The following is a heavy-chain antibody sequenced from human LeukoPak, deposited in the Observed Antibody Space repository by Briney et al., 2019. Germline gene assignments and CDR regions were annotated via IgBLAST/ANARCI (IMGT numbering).Heavy chain of an antibody. Sequence: GGSLRLSCAASEFTFSNYAMSWVRQAPGKGLEWVSGIGGDSRTHYADSVEGRFTISRDTSKNMLYLQMNNLRAEDTAVYYCAKDILRWSFDYWGQGTLVTVSS. D-gene: IGHD4-23*01. CDR2: IGGDSRT. V-gene: IGHV3-23*01. CDR3: AKDILRWSFDY. J-gene: IGHJ4*02. CDR1: EFTFSNYA.